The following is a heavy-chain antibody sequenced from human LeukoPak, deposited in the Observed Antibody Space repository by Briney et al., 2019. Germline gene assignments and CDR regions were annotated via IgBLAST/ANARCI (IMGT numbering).Heavy chain of an antibody. CDR2: ISWDGGST. V-gene: IGHV3-43D*03. CDR1: GFTFDDYA. D-gene: IGHD3-10*01. J-gene: IGHJ4*02. CDR3: AKDGVEYGSGSYSFDY. Sequence: AGGSLRLSCAASGFTFDDYAMHWVRQAPGKGLEWVSLISWDGGSTYYADSVKGRFTISRDNSKNSLYLQMNSLRAEDTALYYCAKDGVEYGSGSYSFDYWGQGTLVTVSS.